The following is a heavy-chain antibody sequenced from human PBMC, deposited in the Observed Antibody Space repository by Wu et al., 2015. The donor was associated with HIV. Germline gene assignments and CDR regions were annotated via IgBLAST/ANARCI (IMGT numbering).Heavy chain of an antibody. CDR3: AVLYNIPPVTTILDT. Sequence: QVQLVQSGAEVKKPGSSVKVSCKTSGGTFNNYDINWVRQAAGQGLEWLGWVNPNSGNTDYAEKFQGRLTMTRATSINTAYMELSGLRSEDTAVYYCAVLYNIPPVTTILDTWGQGTQVTVSS. CDR2: VNPNSGNT. D-gene: IGHD3-16*01. J-gene: IGHJ5*02. V-gene: IGHV1-8*01. CDR1: GGTFNNYD.